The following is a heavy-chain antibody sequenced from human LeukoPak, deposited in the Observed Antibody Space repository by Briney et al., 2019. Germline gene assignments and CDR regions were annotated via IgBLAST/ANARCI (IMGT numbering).Heavy chain of an antibody. Sequence: SPGGGTTYYADSVKGRFTISRDNSKNTLYVQINSLRSEDTAVYYCATVEIPLEYYYDSSGSLDYWGQGTLVTVSS. CDR2: SPGGGTT. D-gene: IGHD3-22*01. V-gene: IGHV3-23*01. CDR3: ATVEIPLEYYYDSSGSLDY. J-gene: IGHJ4*02.